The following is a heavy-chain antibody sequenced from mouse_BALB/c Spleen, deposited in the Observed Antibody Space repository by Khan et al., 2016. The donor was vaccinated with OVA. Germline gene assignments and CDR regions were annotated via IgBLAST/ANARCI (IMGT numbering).Heavy chain of an antibody. J-gene: IGHJ2*01. Sequence: VQLQESGAELVRPGASVKLSCKTPGYIFTNYWIHWVKQRSGQGLEWIARIYPGTDNSYYNEKLKDRATLTADKSSSTVYMQLSSLKSEDSAVYFCAREEALYYFDYWGQGTTLTVSS. CDR3: AREEALYYFDY. CDR1: GYIFTNYW. CDR2: IYPGTDNS. V-gene: IGHV1-76*01. D-gene: IGHD3-2*02.